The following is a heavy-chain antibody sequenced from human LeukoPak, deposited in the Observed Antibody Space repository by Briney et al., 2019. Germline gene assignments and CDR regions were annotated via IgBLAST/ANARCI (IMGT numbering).Heavy chain of an antibody. CDR3: ARIRDGYNDAHDL. D-gene: IGHD5-24*01. V-gene: IGHV1-46*01. Sequence: ASVKVSCKASGYTFTNSYIHWARQAPGQVLEWMGLVNPDGGNTNYAQNFQGRVTLTRDTSTSTVYMELSSLRSEDTAIYYCARIRDGYNDAHDLWGQGTMVTVSS. J-gene: IGHJ3*01. CDR2: VNPDGGNT. CDR1: GYTFTNSY.